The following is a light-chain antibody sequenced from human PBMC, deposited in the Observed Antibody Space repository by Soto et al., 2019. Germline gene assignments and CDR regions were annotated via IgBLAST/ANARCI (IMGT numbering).Light chain of an antibody. CDR1: QSVNRY. CDR2: DAS. V-gene: IGKV3-11*01. CDR3: QQRRDWPLT. J-gene: IGKJ4*01. Sequence: EIVVTQSPATLSLSPGERATLSCRASQSVNRYLAWYQQKPGQAPRLLIYDASNRATGIPARFSGSGSGTDFTLTISSLEPEDFAVYYCQQRRDWPLTFGGGTKVEIK.